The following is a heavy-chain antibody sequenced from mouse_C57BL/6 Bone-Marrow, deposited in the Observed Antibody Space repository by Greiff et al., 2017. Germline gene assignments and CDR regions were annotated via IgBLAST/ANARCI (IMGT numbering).Heavy chain of an antibody. Sequence: EVKVEESGGGLVKPGGSLKLSCAASGFTFSDYGMHWVRQAPEKGLEWVAYISSGSSTIYYADTVKGRFTISSDNAKNTLFRQMTSLRSEDTSMYNCARIPYYYGSSYWYFDVWGTGTTVTVAS. V-gene: IGHV5-17*01. CDR1: GFTFSDYG. CDR3: ARIPYYYGSSYWYFDV. J-gene: IGHJ1*03. CDR2: ISSGSSTI. D-gene: IGHD1-1*01.